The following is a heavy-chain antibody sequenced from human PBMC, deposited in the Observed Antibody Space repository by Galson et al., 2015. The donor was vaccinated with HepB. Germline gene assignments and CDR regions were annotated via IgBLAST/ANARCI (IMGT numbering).Heavy chain of an antibody. CDR1: GFTFDDYA. V-gene: IGHV3-9*01. CDR2: ISWNSGSI. J-gene: IGHJ6*02. CDR3: AALPLGASWPYYYDMDV. D-gene: IGHD1-26*01. Sequence: SLRLSCAASGFTFDDYAMHWVRQAPGKGLEWVSGISWNSGSIGYADSVKGRFTISRDNAKNSLYLQMNSLRAEDTALYYCAALPLGASWPYYYDMDVWGQGTTVTVSS.